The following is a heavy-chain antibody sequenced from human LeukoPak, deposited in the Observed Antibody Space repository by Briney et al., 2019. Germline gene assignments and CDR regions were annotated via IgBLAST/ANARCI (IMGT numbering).Heavy chain of an antibody. CDR3: AKDREETTYPYYYYGMDV. CDR1: GFTLSSYA. D-gene: IGHD4-17*01. V-gene: IGHV3-30-3*01. CDR2: ISYHGSNK. J-gene: IGHJ6*02. Sequence: PGGSLRLSCAASGFTLSSYAMHWVRQAPGKGLEWVAVISYHGSNKYYADSVKGRFTISRDNSKNTLYLQMNSLRAEDTAVYYCAKDREETTYPYYYYGMDVWGQGTTVTVSS.